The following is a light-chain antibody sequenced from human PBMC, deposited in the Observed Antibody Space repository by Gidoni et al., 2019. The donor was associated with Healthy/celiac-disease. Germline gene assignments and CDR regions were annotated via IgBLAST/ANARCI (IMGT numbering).Light chain of an antibody. Sequence: DIQMTHSSSSLSASVGDRVTITCRASQSISSYVNWYQQKPGKAPKLLIYAASSLQSGVPSRFSGSGSGTDFTLTISSLQPEDFATYYCQQCYSTPCTFGGGTKVEIK. V-gene: IGKV1-39*01. CDR1: QSISSY. CDR3: QQCYSTPCT. J-gene: IGKJ4*01. CDR2: AAS.